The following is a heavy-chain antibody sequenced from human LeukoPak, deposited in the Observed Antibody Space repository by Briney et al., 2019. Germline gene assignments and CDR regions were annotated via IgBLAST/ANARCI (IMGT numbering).Heavy chain of an antibody. V-gene: IGHV5-51*01. D-gene: IGHD3-22*01. CDR2: IYPGDSNT. CDR1: GYSFTSYW. Sequence: GESLEISLKGSGYSFTSYWIGWVRPMPGKGLEWMGIIYPGDSNTQYTPSFQDQVTIPVDKSITPAYLQWSRLKASDTAMYYCATYSYTGGYYAFDIWGQGTMVTVSS. J-gene: IGHJ3*02. CDR3: ATYSYTGGYYAFDI.